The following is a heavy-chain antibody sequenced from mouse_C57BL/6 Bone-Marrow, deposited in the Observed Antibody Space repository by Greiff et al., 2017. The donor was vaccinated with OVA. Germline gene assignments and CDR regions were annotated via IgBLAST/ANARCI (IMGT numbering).Heavy chain of an antibody. CDR1: GFTFSNYW. D-gene: IGHD4-1*02. V-gene: IGHV6-3*01. Sequence: EVKVVESGGGLVQPGGSMKLSCVASGFTFSNYWMNWVRQSPEKGLEWVAQIRLKSDNYATHYAESVKGRFTISRDDSKSSVYLQMNNLRAEDTGIYYCTVGTTGPWFAYWGQGTLVTVSA. CDR2: IRLKSDNYAT. CDR3: TVGTTGPWFAY. J-gene: IGHJ3*01.